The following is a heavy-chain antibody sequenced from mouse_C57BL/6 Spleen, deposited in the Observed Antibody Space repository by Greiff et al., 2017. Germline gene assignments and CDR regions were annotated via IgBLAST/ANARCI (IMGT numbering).Heavy chain of an antibody. Sequence: DVKLVESGGGLVKPGGSLKLSCAASGFTFSSYAMSWVRQTPEKRLEWVATISDGGSYTYYPDNVKGRFTISRDNAKNNLYLQMSHLKSEDTAMYYCARVPTTVVATENAMDYWGQGTSVTVSS. CDR1: GFTFSSYA. CDR3: ARVPTTVVATENAMDY. V-gene: IGHV5-4*03. CDR2: ISDGGSYT. D-gene: IGHD1-1*01. J-gene: IGHJ4*01.